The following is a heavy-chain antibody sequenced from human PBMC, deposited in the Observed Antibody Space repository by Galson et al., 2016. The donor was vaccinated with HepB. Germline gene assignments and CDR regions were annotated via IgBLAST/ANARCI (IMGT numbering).Heavy chain of an antibody. CDR2: ITPSFGST. J-gene: IGHJ4*02. CDR1: GYTFTRYY. CDR3: ARDPGDGYNLPYDY. V-gene: IGHV1-46*01. D-gene: IGHD5-24*01. Sequence: QSGAEVKKPGESLRISCKASGYTFTRYYMHWVRQAPGQGLEWMGIITPSFGSTSYAQKFQGRVTMTRDTSTSTVYMEVSSLRSEDTAVYYCARDPGDGYNLPYDYWGQGTLVTVSS.